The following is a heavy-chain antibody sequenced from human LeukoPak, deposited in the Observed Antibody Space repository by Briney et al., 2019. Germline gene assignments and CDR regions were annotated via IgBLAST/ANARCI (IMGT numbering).Heavy chain of an antibody. J-gene: IGHJ4*02. CDR3: AREGPLYGGNYRYYFDY. D-gene: IGHD4-23*01. CDR2: ISYDGSNK. Sequence: PGGSLRLSCAASGFTFGSYAMSWVRQAPGKGLEWVAVISYDGSNKYYADSVKGRFTISRDNSKNTLYLQMNSLRAEDTAVYYCAREGPLYGGNYRYYFDYWGQGTLVTVSS. CDR1: GFTFGSYA. V-gene: IGHV3-30-3*01.